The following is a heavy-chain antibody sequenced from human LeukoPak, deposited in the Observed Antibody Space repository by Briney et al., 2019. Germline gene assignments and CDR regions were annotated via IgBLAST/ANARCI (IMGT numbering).Heavy chain of an antibody. Sequence: GGSLRLSCAASGFTFSSYAMHWVRQAPGKGLEWVAVISYDGSNKYYADSVKGRFTISRDNSKNTLYLQMNSLRAEDTAVYYCARDRVVPYYDSSGYYFPAHWGQGTLVTVSS. CDR1: GFTFSSYA. J-gene: IGHJ1*01. CDR3: ARDRVVPYYDSSGYYFPAH. V-gene: IGHV3-30*04. CDR2: ISYDGSNK. D-gene: IGHD3-22*01.